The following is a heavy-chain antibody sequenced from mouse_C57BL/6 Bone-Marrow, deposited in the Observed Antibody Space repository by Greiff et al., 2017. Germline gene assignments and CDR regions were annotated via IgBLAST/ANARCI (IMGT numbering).Heavy chain of an antibody. CDR1: GYTFTDYY. Sequence: EVQLQQSGPELVKPGASVKISCKASGYTFTDYYMNWVKQSHGKSLEWIGDINPNNGGTSYNQKFKGKATLTVDKSSSTAYMELRSLTSEDSAVYYCASRRFITTVVPLDYFDYWGQGTTLTVSS. CDR2: INPNNGGT. J-gene: IGHJ2*01. D-gene: IGHD1-1*01. V-gene: IGHV1-26*01. CDR3: ASRRFITTVVPLDYFDY.